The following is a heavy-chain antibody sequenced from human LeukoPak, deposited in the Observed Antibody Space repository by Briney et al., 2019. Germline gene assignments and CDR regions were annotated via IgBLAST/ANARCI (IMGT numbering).Heavy chain of an antibody. J-gene: IGHJ6*02. CDR1: GFTFSSYN. CDR2: ISSSSSYI. CDR3: ARADSSSWYYYYYGMDV. D-gene: IGHD6-13*01. V-gene: IGHV3-21*01. Sequence: PGGSLRLSCAASGFTFSSYNMNWVRQAPGKGLEWVSSISSSSSYIYYADSVKGRFTISRDNAKNSLYLQMNSLRAEDTAVYYCARADSSSWYYYYYGMDVWGQGTTVTVSS.